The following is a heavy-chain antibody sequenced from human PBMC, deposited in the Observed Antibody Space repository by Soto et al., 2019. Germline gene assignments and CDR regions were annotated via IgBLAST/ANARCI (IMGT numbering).Heavy chain of an antibody. CDR2: ISSSSSYI. V-gene: IGHV3-21*01. Sequence: GGSLRLSCAASGFTFSSYSMNWVRQAPGKGLEWVSSISSSSSYIYYADAVKGRSTIARDTAKNSLYLQMNSLRVEDTAVYYCASDLEATPVYYYSCMDVWGQGTAVTVSS. J-gene: IGHJ6*02. CDR1: GFTFSSYS. D-gene: IGHD2-15*01. CDR3: ASDLEATPVYYYSCMDV.